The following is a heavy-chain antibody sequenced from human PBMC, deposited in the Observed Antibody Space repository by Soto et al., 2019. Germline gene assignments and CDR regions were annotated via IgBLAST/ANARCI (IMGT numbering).Heavy chain of an antibody. CDR3: ARGIRIRFPVDQ. CDR2: VAFDGSST. CDR1: GFTFKNYA. D-gene: IGHD4-17*01. J-gene: IGHJ4*01. Sequence: PGGSLRLSCEGSGFTFKNYAMHWARQVPGKGLEWVAVVAFDGSSTYYADSVKGRFTISRDNLKNTLDLQMSHLRNEDTAVYYCARGIRIRFPVDQWGHGVQVPVSS. V-gene: IGHV3-30*04.